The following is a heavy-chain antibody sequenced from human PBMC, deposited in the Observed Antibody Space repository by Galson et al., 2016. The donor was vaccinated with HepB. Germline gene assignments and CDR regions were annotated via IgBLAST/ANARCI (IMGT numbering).Heavy chain of an antibody. V-gene: IGHV3-74*01. J-gene: IGHJ6*04. CDR2: INSDGSST. CDR1: GFTFSSYW. D-gene: IGHD2-15*01. Sequence: SLRLSCAASGFTFSSYWMHWVRQAPGKGLVWVSRINSDGSSTSYADSVKGRFTISRDNAKNTLYQQMNSLRAEDTAVYYCARAPTRYCSGGSCYRYYYYGMDVWGKGTTVTVSS. CDR3: ARAPTRYCSGGSCYRYYYYGMDV.